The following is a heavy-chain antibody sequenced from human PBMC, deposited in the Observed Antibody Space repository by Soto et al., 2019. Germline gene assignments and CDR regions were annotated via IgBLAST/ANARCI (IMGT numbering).Heavy chain of an antibody. V-gene: IGHV4-31*03. D-gene: IGHD3-22*01. J-gene: IGHJ4*02. CDR2: IYDSGST. CDR3: ARAQDSSGSDY. Sequence: SETLSLTCTVSGGSISSGGYYWSWIRQHPGKGLEWIGYIYDSGSTYYNPSLKSRVTISVDTSKNQFSLKLTSVTAADTAVYYCARAQDSSGSDYRGKGPQVTVSS. CDR1: GGSISSGGYY.